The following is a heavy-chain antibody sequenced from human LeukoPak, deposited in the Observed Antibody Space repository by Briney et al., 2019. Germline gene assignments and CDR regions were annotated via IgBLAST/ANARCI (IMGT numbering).Heavy chain of an antibody. J-gene: IGHJ5*02. D-gene: IGHD2-2*01. Sequence: SETLCLTCTVSGCSISSYYWSWIRQPAGKGLEWIGRIYSSGSTNYNPSLKSRVTMSVDTSKNKFSLKLSSVTAADTAVYYCARGTQCCTSASCHQFDPWGQGTLVTVSS. CDR3: ARGTQCCTSASCHQFDP. CDR1: GCSISSYY. V-gene: IGHV4-4*07. CDR2: IYSSGST.